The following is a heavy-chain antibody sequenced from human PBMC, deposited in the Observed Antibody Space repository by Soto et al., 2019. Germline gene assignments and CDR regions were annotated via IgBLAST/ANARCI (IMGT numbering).Heavy chain of an antibody. CDR3: ARHMRAVASPLGY. J-gene: IGHJ4*02. V-gene: IGHV4-39*01. Sequence: SETLSLTCSVSGGSFSNTIYYWSWVRQPPGKGLEWIGSIYYNGNAFYNPSLKSRVTISVDSSKSQFSLKVTSVTAADTAVYYCARHMRAVASPLGYWGQGXLVTVSS. CDR2: IYYNGNA. CDR1: GGSFSNTIYY. D-gene: IGHD6-19*01.